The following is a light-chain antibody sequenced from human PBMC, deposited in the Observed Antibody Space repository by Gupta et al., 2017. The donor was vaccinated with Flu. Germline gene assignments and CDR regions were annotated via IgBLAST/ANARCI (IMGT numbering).Light chain of an antibody. J-gene: IGLJ2*01. CDR2: RNN. CDR3: AAWDDSLSGPVV. Sequence: QSVLTQPPSASGTPGQRVIIPCSGSSSNIGSNYVYWYQQLPGTAPKLLIYRNNQRPSGVPDRFSGSKSGTSASLDISGLRSEDEADYYCAAWDDSLSGPVVFGGGTKLTVL. CDR1: SSNIGSNY. V-gene: IGLV1-47*01.